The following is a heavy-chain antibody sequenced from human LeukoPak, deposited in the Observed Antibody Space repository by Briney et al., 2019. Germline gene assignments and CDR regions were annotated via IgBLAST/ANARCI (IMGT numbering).Heavy chain of an antibody. CDR1: GFTFSSYG. J-gene: IGHJ6*02. CDR3: ARDDRDTIFGVVTHFYGMDV. Sequence: PGGSLRLSCAASGFTFSSYGMHWVRQAPGKGLEWVAVIWYDGSNKYYADSVKGRFTISRNNSKNTLYLQMNSLRAEDTAVYYCARDDRDTIFGVVTHFYGMDVWGQGTTVTVSS. CDR2: IWYDGSNK. D-gene: IGHD3-3*01. V-gene: IGHV3-33*08.